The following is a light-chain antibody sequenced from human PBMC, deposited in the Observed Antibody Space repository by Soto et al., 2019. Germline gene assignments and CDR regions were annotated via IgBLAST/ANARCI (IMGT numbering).Light chain of an antibody. CDR3: SSYTTSNTRQIV. V-gene: IGLV2-14*03. Sequence: HSVLTQPASVSGPPGQSITISCTGTSSDVVGYNYVSWYQHHPGKAPKLLIYDVSNRPSGISNRFSGSKSDNTASLTISGLQPEDEADYYCSSYTTSNTRQIVFGTGTQLTVL. J-gene: IGLJ1*01. CDR2: DVS. CDR1: SSDVVGYNY.